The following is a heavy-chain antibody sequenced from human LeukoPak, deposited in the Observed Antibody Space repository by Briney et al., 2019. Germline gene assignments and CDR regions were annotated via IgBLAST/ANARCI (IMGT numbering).Heavy chain of an antibody. V-gene: IGHV3-30-3*01. J-gene: IGHJ4*02. Sequence: PGRSLRLSCAASGFTFSNYALHWVRQAPGMGLEWVTVISYDGNNKYYADSVTGRFTISRDNSKNTLYLQMNSLRTEDTAVYYCARGGDYGSGSFRWRHFDYWGQGTLVTVSS. D-gene: IGHD3-10*01. CDR1: GFTFSNYA. CDR2: ISYDGNNK. CDR3: ARGGDYGSGSFRWRHFDY.